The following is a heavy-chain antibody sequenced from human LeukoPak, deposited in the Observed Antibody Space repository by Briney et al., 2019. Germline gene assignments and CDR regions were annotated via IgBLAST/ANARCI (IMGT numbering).Heavy chain of an antibody. V-gene: IGHV3-30*04. CDR3: ARGGLRYFDWLPRGIFDY. J-gene: IGHJ4*02. CDR1: GFTFSSYA. D-gene: IGHD3-9*01. Sequence: GGSLRLSCAASGFTFSSYAIHWVRQAPGKGLDWVAVISYDGSNKYYADSVKGRFTISRDNSKNTLYLQMNSLRAEDTAVYYCARGGLRYFDWLPRGIFDYWGQGTLVTVSS. CDR2: ISYDGSNK.